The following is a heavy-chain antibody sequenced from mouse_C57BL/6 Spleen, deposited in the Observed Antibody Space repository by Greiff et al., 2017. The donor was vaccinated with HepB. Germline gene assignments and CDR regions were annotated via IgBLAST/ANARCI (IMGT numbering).Heavy chain of an antibody. D-gene: IGHD1-1*01. CDR1: GYAFTNYL. CDR2: INPGSGGT. CDR3: ARGPVTTVVATGTGYAMDY. J-gene: IGHJ4*01. V-gene: IGHV1-54*01. Sequence: QVQLKESGAELVRPGTSVKVSCKASGYAFTNYLIEWVKQRPGQGLEWIGVINPGSGGTNYNEKFKGKATLTADKSSSTAYMQLSSLTSEDSAVYFCARGPVTTVVATGTGYAMDYWGQGTSVTVSS.